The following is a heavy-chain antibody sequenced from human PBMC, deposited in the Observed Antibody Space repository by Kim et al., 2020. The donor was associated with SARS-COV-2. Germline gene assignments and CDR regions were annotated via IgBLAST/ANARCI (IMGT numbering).Heavy chain of an antibody. CDR1: GGTFSSYA. V-gene: IGHV1-69*13. CDR2: IIPIFGTA. J-gene: IGHJ5*02. CDR3: ARVYSARLVTPFDWLDP. D-gene: IGHD3-9*01. Sequence: SVKVSCKASGGTFSSYAISWVRQAPGQGLEWMGGIIPIFGTANYAQKFQGRVTITADESTSTAYMELSSLRSEDTAVYYCARVYSARLVTPFDWLDPWGQGTLVTVSS.